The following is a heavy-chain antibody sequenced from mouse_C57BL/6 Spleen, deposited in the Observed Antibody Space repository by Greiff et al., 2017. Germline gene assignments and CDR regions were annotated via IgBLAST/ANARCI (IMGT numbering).Heavy chain of an antibody. Sequence: VQLQQPGAELVKPGASVKLSCKASGYTFTSYWMHWVKQRPGRGLEWLGRIDPNSGGTKYNEKFKSKATLTVDKPSSTAYMQLSSLTSEDSAVYYCASEYYSNYLFAYWGQGTLVTVSA. V-gene: IGHV1-72*01. CDR3: ASEYYSNYLFAY. CDR2: IDPNSGGT. J-gene: IGHJ3*01. CDR1: GYTFTSYW. D-gene: IGHD2-5*01.